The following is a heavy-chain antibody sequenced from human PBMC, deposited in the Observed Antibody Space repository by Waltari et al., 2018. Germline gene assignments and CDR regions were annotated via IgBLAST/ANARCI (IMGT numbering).Heavy chain of an antibody. V-gene: IGHV1-2*02. CDR1: GYTFTGYY. D-gene: IGHD1-26*01. CDR3: ASLGATDAFDI. CDR2: INPNSGGT. J-gene: IGHJ3*02. Sequence: QVQLVQSGAEVTKLGASVKVSCKASGYTFTGYYTHWGRQAPGRGREWMARINPNSGGTNYAQKFQGRVTMTRDTSISTAYMELSRLRSDDTAVYYCASLGATDAFDIWGQGTMVTVSS.